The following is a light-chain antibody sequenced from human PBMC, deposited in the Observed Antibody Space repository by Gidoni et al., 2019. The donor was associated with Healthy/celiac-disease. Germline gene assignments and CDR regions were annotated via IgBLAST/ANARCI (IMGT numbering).Light chain of an antibody. CDR3: QQRSNWPRIT. Sequence: EIVLTQSPATLSLSPGERATLSCRASQSVRSYLAWYQQKPGQAPRLLMYDASNRATGIPARFSGSGSGTDLTLTISSLEPEDFALYYGQQRSNWPRITFGQGTRLEIK. V-gene: IGKV3-11*01. CDR1: QSVRSY. J-gene: IGKJ5*01. CDR2: DAS.